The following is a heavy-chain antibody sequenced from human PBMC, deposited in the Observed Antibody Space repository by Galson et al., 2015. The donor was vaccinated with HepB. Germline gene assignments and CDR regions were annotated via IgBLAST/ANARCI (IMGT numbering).Heavy chain of an antibody. CDR2: ISYDGSNK. D-gene: IGHD1-26*01. CDR1: GFTFSSYG. J-gene: IGHJ4*02. CDR3: AKDLEGAAQFDY. V-gene: IGHV3-30*18. Sequence: SLRLSCAASGFTFSSYGMHWVRQAPGKGLEWVAVISYDGSNKYYADSVKGRFTISRDNSKNTLYLQMNSLRAEDTAVYYCAKDLEGAAQFDYWGQETLVTVSS.